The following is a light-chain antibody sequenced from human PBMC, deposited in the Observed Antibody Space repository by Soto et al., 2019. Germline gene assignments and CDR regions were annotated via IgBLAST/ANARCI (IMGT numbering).Light chain of an antibody. V-gene: IGLV1-40*01. CDR3: QSYDSSVV. CDR1: SSNIGAGYD. Sequence: QSVLTQPPSVSGAPGQRVTISSTGSSSNIGAGYDVHWYQQLPGTAPKLLIYANTNRPSGVPDRFSGSKSGTSASLAITGLQAEDEADYYCQSYDSSVVFGGGTKLTIL. CDR2: ANT. J-gene: IGLJ2*01.